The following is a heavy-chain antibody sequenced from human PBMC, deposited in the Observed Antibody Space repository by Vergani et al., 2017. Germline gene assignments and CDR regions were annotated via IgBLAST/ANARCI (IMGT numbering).Heavy chain of an antibody. CDR3: AGGSPQSTYGMDV. J-gene: IGHJ6*02. Sequence: EVQLVESGGGLVKPGGSLRLSCAASGFTFSSYSMNWVRQAPGKGLEWVSSISSSTSYIYYADSVKGRFTISRDNAKNSLFLQMNSLRAEDTAVYYCAGGSPQSTYGMDVWGQGTTVTVSS. CDR2: ISSSTSYI. V-gene: IGHV3-21*01. CDR1: GFTFSSYS.